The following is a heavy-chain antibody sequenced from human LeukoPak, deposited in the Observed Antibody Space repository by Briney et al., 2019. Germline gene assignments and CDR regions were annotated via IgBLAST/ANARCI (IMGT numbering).Heavy chain of an antibody. CDR1: GFSFSSYA. Sequence: GGSLRLSCAASGFSFSSYAMSWVRQAPGKGLEWVSAISGSGGSTYYADSVRGRFTISRENSNKTLYLQQNSRRAEDTAVYYCALLYSYGYGYRGQGTLVTGSS. D-gene: IGHD5-18*01. CDR2: ISGSGGST. V-gene: IGHV3-23*01. CDR3: ALLYSYGYGY. J-gene: IGHJ4*02.